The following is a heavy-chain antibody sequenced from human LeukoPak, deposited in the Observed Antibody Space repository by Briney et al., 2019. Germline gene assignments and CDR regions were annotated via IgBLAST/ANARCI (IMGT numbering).Heavy chain of an antibody. CDR2: ISDTGTRI. CDR3: ARGIASSRSVAIDL. Sequence: GGSLRLSCAVSKFTFSSHEMNWVRQAPGKGLEWVSYISDTGTRIYYADSVKGRFTISRDNAKNTLYLQMNSLGVEDTALYYCARGIASSRSVAIDLWGQGTLVAVSS. V-gene: IGHV3-48*03. D-gene: IGHD6-13*01. CDR1: KFTFSSHE. J-gene: IGHJ4*02.